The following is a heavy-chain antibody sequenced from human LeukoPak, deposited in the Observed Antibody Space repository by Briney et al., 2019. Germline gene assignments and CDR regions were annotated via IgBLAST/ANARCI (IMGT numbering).Heavy chain of an antibody. D-gene: IGHD5-12*01. V-gene: IGHV4-61*01. CDR1: GGSVSSGSYF. CDR3: ARDRLGGYSYVY. J-gene: IGHJ4*02. Sequence: SETLSLTCTVSGGSVSSGSYFWTWIRQSPGKRLEYVGYIYDSGRTNYNPSLKSRVTISKDTSKNQFSLKLSSVTAADTAVYYCARDRLGGYSYVYWGQGSLVTVSS. CDR2: IYDSGRT.